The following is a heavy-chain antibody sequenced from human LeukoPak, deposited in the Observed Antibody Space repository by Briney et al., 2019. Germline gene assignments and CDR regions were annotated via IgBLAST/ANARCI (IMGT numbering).Heavy chain of an antibody. CDR2: ISGSGGST. CDR1: GFTFSSYA. CDR3: AKIGYYFGSGSSRDIFDY. J-gene: IGHJ4*02. Sequence: GGSLRLSCAASGFTFSSYAMSWVRQAPGKGLEWASTISGSGGSTYYADSVKGRFTISRDNSKNTLYLQMNSLRAEDTAVYYCAKIGYYFGSGSSRDIFDYWGQGTLVTVSS. V-gene: IGHV3-23*01. D-gene: IGHD3-10*01.